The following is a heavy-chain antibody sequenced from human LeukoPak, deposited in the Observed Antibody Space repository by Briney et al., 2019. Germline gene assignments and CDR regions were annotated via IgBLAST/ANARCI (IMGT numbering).Heavy chain of an antibody. CDR1: GGSISSSSYY. CDR2: IYYSGST. CDR3: ARAQQLVDFDY. V-gene: IGHV4-39*07. D-gene: IGHD6-13*01. J-gene: IGHJ4*02. Sequence: TSETLSLTCTVSGGSISSSSYYWGWIRQPPGKGLEWIGSIYYSGSTYYNPSLKSRVTISVDTSKNQFSLKLSSVTAADTAVYYCARAQQLVDFDYWGQGTLVTVSS.